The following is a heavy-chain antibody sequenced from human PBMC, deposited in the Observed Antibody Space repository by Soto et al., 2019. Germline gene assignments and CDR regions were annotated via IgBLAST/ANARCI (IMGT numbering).Heavy chain of an antibody. CDR2: LDGAGGST. CDR1: GFTFSDFA. V-gene: IGHV3-23*01. CDR3: AAPRDEYGSGISWFTYGMDI. D-gene: IGHD3-10*01. Sequence: PGGSLRLSCLASGFTFSDFAMTWVRHVPGRGLEWVASLDGAGGSTYYAEPVRGRFSISRDNSQNTLFLQMKRLTVDDTAIYYCAAPRDEYGSGISWFTYGMDIWGRGATVTV. J-gene: IGHJ6*02.